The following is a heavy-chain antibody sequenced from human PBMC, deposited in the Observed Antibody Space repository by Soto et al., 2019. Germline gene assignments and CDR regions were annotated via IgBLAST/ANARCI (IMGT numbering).Heavy chain of an antibody. Sequence: PGGSLRLSCAASGFTFSSYSMNWVRQAPGKGLEWVSSISSSSSYIYYADSGKGRFTISRDNAKNSLYLQMNSLRAEDTAVYFCARRHGFDIDAYYWGQGILVTVSS. CDR2: ISSSSSYI. J-gene: IGHJ4*02. CDR3: ARRHGFDIDAYY. V-gene: IGHV3-21*01. CDR1: GFTFSSYS. D-gene: IGHD3-10*01.